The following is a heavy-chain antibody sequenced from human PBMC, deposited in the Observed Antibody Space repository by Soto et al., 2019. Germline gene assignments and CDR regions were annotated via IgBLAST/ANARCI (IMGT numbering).Heavy chain of an antibody. CDR1: GGSISSADYF. J-gene: IGHJ6*02. CDR3: ARESGGYDSSTRYGLDV. CDR2: IYHSGST. D-gene: IGHD6-25*01. V-gene: IGHV4-30-4*01. Sequence: SETLSLTCSVSGGSISSADYFWTWIRQSPGKGLEWMGYIYHSGSTYYNPSLKSRVTISVDRSKNQFSLNLSSVTAADTAIYYCARESGGYDSSTRYGLDVWGQGTTVTVSS.